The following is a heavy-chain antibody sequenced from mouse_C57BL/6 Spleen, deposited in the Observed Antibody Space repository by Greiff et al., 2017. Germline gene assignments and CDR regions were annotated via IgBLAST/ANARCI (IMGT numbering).Heavy chain of an antibody. CDR2: IWSGGST. J-gene: IGHJ2*01. V-gene: IGHV2-2*01. D-gene: IGHD1-1*01. Sequence: QVQLKESGPGLVQPSQSLSITCTVSGFSLTSYGVHWVRQSPGKGLEWLGVIWSGGSTDYNAAFISRLSISKDNSKSQVFFKRNSLQADDTAIYYCSRNYSGSSDYWGQGTTLTVSS. CDR3: SRNYSGSSDY. CDR1: GFSLTSYG.